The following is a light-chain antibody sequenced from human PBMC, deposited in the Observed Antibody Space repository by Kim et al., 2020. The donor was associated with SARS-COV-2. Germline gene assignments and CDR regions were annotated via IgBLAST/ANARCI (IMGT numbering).Light chain of an antibody. V-gene: IGLV3-1*01. J-gene: IGLJ3*02. CDR2: QDK. CDR3: QAWDSNTAWM. Sequence: VSTGQTASITCSGDKLGDKYVSWYQQKPGQSPVVVIYQDKKRPSGIPERFSGSNSGNTATLTISGTQAVDEADYYCQAWDSNTAWMFGGGTQLTVL. CDR1: KLGDKY.